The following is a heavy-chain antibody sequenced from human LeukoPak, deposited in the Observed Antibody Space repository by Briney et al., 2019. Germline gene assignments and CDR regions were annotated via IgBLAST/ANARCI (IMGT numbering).Heavy chain of an antibody. CDR1: GGSISSSSYY. Sequence: EASETLSLTCTVSGGSISSSSYYWGWIRQPPGKGLEWIGSIYYSGSTNYNPSLKSRVTIAVDTSKNQFSLKLSSVTAADTAVYYCARKGTTVTYKHYFDPWGQGILVTVSS. J-gene: IGHJ5*02. CDR3: ARKGTTVTYKHYFDP. CDR2: IYYSGST. V-gene: IGHV4-39*07. D-gene: IGHD4-11*01.